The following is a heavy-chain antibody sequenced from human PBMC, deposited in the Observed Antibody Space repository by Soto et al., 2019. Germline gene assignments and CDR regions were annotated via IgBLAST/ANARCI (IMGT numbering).Heavy chain of an antibody. CDR3: ARGIYEGSSRYYLDV. Sequence: LQLQESGPGLVKPSETLSLTCAVFGDSIRNRNYYWAWIRQPPGKGLAWIVSRYDDGSTCYYLSLKVRVTVSLDTSKQQFTLKMTSVTATVKAVYNSARGIYEGSSRYYLDVWGQGNLLTVSS. V-gene: IGHV4-39*01. CDR1: GDSIRNRNYY. J-gene: IGHJ4*02. D-gene: IGHD3-22*01. CDR2: RYDDGST.